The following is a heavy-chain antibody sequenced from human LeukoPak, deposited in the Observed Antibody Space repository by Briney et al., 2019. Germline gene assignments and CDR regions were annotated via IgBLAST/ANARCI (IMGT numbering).Heavy chain of an antibody. J-gene: IGHJ4*02. D-gene: IGHD3-22*01. CDR2: FDPEDGET. V-gene: IGHV1-24*01. CDR1: GYTLTELS. Sequence: ASVKVSCKVSGYTLTELSMHWVRQAPGKGLEWMGGFDPEDGETIYAQKFQGRVTMTKDTSTGTAYMELSSLRSEDTAVYYCATLLRDSSGYSFDYWGQGTLVTVSS. CDR3: ATLLRDSSGYSFDY.